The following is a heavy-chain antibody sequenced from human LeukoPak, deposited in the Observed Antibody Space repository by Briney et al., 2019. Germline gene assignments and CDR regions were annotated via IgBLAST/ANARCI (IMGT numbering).Heavy chain of an antibody. CDR1: GYSFTSYW. CDR3: ARHGIVGATAYNWFDP. D-gene: IGHD1-26*01. J-gene: IGHJ5*02. CDR2: IYPGDSDT. Sequence: GESLKISCKGSGYSFTSYWIGWVRQMPGKGLEWMGIIYPGDSDTRYSPSFQGQVTISADKSISTAYLQWSSLKASDTAMYYCARHGIVGATAYNWFDPWGQGTLVTVSS. V-gene: IGHV5-51*01.